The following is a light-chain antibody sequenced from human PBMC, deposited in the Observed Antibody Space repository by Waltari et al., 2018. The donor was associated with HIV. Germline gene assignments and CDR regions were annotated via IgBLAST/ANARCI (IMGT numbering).Light chain of an antibody. J-gene: IGKJ1*01. V-gene: IGKV1-5*03. CDR1: QSISTW. CDR2: KAS. CDR3: QQYNTDSRT. Sequence: DIQMTQSPSTLSASVGDRVTITCRASQSISTWLAWYQQKPGRAPNLLIYKASTLEDRVPSRFSGSGSGTEFTLTISSLQPDDLATYYCQQYNTDSRTFGQGTKVAIK.